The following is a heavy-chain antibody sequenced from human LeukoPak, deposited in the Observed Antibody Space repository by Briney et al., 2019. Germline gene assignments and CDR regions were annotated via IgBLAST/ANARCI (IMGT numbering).Heavy chain of an antibody. CDR2: IYPGDSDT. D-gene: IGHD3-22*01. CDR3: ARQGEWSRESYYDSSGFDF. Sequence: GESLKISCKGSGYSFTSYWIGWVRQMPGKGLEWMGIIYPGDSDTRYSPSFQGQVTISADKSISTAYLQWSSLKASDTAMYYCARQGEWSRESYYDSSGFDFWGQGTLVTVSS. CDR1: GYSFTSYW. J-gene: IGHJ4*02. V-gene: IGHV5-51*01.